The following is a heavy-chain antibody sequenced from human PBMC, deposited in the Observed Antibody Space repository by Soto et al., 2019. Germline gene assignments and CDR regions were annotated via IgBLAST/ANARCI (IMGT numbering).Heavy chain of an antibody. CDR3: AKDCTGPYSSSAVCS. D-gene: IGHD6-6*01. Sequence: GGSLRLSCAASGFTFSSYAMSWVRQAPGKGLEWVSAISGSGGSTYYADSVKGRFTISRDNSKNTLYLQMNSLRAEDKAVYYCAKDCTGPYSSSAVCSWGQGTLVTVSS. CDR1: GFTFSSYA. CDR2: ISGSGGST. J-gene: IGHJ5*02. V-gene: IGHV3-23*01.